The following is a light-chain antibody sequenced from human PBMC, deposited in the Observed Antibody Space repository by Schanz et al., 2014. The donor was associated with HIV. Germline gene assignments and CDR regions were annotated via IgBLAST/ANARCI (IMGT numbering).Light chain of an antibody. V-gene: IGKV1-27*01. CDR2: AAS. J-gene: IGKJ1*01. Sequence: DIQMTQSPSSVSASVGDRVTITCRASQGINNWLAWYQQKPGKVPSLLIFAASSLHSGVPSRFSASGSGTDFTLTISSLQPEDIATYYCQRYNTAPWTFGQGTKVEV. CDR1: QGINNW. CDR3: QRYNTAPWT.